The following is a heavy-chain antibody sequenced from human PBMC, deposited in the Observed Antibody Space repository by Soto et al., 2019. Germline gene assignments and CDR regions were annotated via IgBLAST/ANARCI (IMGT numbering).Heavy chain of an antibody. CDR2: ISWDGGST. CDR1: GFTFDDYT. D-gene: IGHD6-6*01. CDR3: AKDFSQLGALDDAFDI. J-gene: IGHJ3*02. Sequence: GGSLRLSCAAPGFTFDDYTMHSVRQAPGKGLEWVSLISWDGGSTYYADSVKGRFTISRDNSKNSLYLQMNSLRTEDTALYYCAKDFSQLGALDDAFDIWGQGTMVTVSS. V-gene: IGHV3-43*01.